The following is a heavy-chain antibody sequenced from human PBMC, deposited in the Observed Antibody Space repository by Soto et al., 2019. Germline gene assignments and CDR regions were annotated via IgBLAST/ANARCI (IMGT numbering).Heavy chain of an antibody. CDR1: GFTFSSYA. V-gene: IGHV3-23*01. D-gene: IGHD2-2*01. Sequence: EAQLLESGGGLVQPGGSLRLSCAASGFTFSSYAMSWVRQAPGKGLEWVSGISAGGGTRYYTDSVQGRFIISRDNSENTLALQMQSLRVEDTALYFCAKSSSWDLVVNGRGLDFWGQGTLVTVSS. CDR2: ISAGGGTR. CDR3: AKSSSWDLVVNGRGLDF. J-gene: IGHJ4*02.